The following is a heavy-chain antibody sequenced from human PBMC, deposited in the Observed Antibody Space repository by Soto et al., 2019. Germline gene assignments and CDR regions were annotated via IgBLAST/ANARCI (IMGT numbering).Heavy chain of an antibody. D-gene: IGHD6-19*01. Sequence: VQLVESGGGLVQPGGSLRLSCAASGFTVSSNYMSWVRQAPGKGLEWVSVIYSGGSTYYADSVKGRFTISRDNSKNTLYLQMNSLRAEDTAVYYCARYSSGWGNTYFDYWGQGTLVTVSS. V-gene: IGHV3-66*01. CDR2: IYSGGST. CDR1: GFTVSSNY. CDR3: ARYSSGWGNTYFDY. J-gene: IGHJ4*02.